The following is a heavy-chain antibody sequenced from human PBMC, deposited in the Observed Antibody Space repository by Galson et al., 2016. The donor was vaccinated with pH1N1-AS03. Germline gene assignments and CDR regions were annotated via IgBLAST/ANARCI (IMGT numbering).Heavy chain of an antibody. Sequence: SLRLSCAASGLEFSYFWMTWVRQAPGKGAEWVANIKQDGSETHYVDSVKGRFTISRDNAKNSLYLQMNSLRVEDTAMYYCARGEMIGDDSWGQGTLVTVSS. CDR1: GLEFSYFW. D-gene: IGHD3-16*01. J-gene: IGHJ4*02. CDR2: IKQDGSET. V-gene: IGHV3-7*03. CDR3: ARGEMIGDDS.